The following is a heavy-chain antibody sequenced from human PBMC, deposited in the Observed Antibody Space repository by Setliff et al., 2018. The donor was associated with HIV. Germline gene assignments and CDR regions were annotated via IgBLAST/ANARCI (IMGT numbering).Heavy chain of an antibody. CDR1: GFTFSTFG. V-gene: IGHV3-33*06. CDR2: IWYDGTNK. J-gene: IGHJ4*02. CDR3: AKRPPSGSGYFDY. D-gene: IGHD3-10*01. Sequence: PGGSLRLSCAASGFTFSTFGMHWVRQAPGKGLEWVAIIWYDGTNKYYADSVKGRLTISRDNSKNTLYLQMNSLRAEDTAVYYCAKRPPSGSGYFDYWGQGTLVTVSS.